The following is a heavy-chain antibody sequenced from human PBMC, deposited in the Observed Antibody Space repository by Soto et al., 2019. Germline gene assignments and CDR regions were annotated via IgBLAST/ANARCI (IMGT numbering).Heavy chain of an antibody. CDR2: IRSKAYGGTT. Sequence: GGSLRLSCTASGFTFGDYAMSWFRQAPGKGLEWVGFIRSKAYGGTTEYAASVKGRFTISRDDSKSIAYLQMNSLKTEDTAVYYCSSGYSSSWYSVAHPEDYYYYYGMDVWGQGTTVTVSS. CDR1: GFTFGDYA. D-gene: IGHD6-13*01. CDR3: SSGYSSSWYSVAHPEDYYYYYGMDV. J-gene: IGHJ6*02. V-gene: IGHV3-49*03.